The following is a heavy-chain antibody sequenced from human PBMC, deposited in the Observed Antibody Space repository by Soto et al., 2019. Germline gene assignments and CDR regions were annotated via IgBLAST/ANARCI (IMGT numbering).Heavy chain of an antibody. CDR2: ISYDGSNK. Sequence: QVQLVESGGGVVQPGRSLRLSCAASGFTFSSYAMHWVRQAPGKGLEWVAVISYDGSNKYYADSVKGRFTISRDNSKITLYLQMTSLRAEDTAVYYCGREAGGYRPFDPWGQGTLVTVSS. J-gene: IGHJ5*02. V-gene: IGHV3-30-3*01. CDR1: GFTFSSYA. D-gene: IGHD5-12*01. CDR3: GREAGGYRPFDP.